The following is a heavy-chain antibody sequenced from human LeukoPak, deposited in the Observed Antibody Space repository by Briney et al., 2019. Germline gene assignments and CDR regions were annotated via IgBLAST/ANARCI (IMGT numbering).Heavy chain of an antibody. CDR3: ARAEAYDSISHFDY. V-gene: IGHV5-51*01. D-gene: IGHD3-22*01. Sequence: GESLKISCKGSGYRITDHWIGWVRQMPGKGLEWMGIIYPGDSDTRYSPSFQGQVTISADKSISTAYLQWSSLKASDTAMYYCARAEAYDSISHFDYWGQGTLVTVSS. J-gene: IGHJ4*02. CDR2: IYPGDSDT. CDR1: GYRITDHW.